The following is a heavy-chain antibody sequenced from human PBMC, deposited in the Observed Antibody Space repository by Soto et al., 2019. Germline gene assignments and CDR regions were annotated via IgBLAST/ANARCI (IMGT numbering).Heavy chain of an antibody. CDR1: GDSISSGGYY. CDR3: ALLNPIVVVTTDMGWLDP. J-gene: IGHJ5*02. CDR2: IFYSGYS. D-gene: IGHD1-1*01. Sequence: QVQLQESGPGLVKPSQTLSLTCTVSGDSISSGGYYWSWIRQSPGKGLEWIGYIFYSGYSYYTPSLKSRLFISVATSKNHFSLRLSSVTAADTAVYYCALLNPIVVVTTDMGWLDPWGQGALVTVSS. V-gene: IGHV4-31*03.